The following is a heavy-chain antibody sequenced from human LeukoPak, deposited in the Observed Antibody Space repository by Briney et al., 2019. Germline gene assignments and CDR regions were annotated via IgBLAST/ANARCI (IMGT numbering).Heavy chain of an antibody. CDR2: ISSSSSYI. CDR1: GFTFSSYS. Sequence: GGSLRLSCAASGFTFSSYSMNWVRQAPGKGLEWVSSISSSSSYIYYADSVKGRFTISRDNAKNSLYLQMNSLRAEDTAVYYCARAIGANDYSNYRAYTYYYYYMDVWGKGTTVTVSS. V-gene: IGHV3-21*01. CDR3: ARAIGANDYSNYRAYTYYYYYMDV. J-gene: IGHJ6*03. D-gene: IGHD4-11*01.